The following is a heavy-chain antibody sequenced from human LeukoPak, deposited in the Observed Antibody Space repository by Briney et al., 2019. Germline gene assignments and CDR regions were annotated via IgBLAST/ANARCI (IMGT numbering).Heavy chain of an antibody. D-gene: IGHD3-22*01. CDR1: GFTFSSYG. Sequence: GGSLRLSCAASGFTFSSYGMHWVRQAPGKGLEWVAVIWYDGSNKYYADSVKGRFTISRDNSKNTLYLQMNSLRAEDTAVYYCATGVVIGEDGNHYFDYWGQGTLVTVSS. CDR2: IWYDGSNK. CDR3: ATGVVIGEDGNHYFDY. V-gene: IGHV3-33*01. J-gene: IGHJ4*02.